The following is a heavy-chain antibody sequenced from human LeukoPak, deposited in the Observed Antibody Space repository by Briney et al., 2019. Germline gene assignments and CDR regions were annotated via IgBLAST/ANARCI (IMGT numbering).Heavy chain of an antibody. D-gene: IGHD5-24*01. Sequence: SETLSLTCTVSGGSISSYYWSWIRQPPGKGLEWIGYIYYSGSTNYNPSLKSRVTISVDTSKNQFSLKLSSVTAADMAVYYCARALELAIDYWGQGTLVTVSS. CDR3: ARALELAIDY. CDR1: GGSISSYY. J-gene: IGHJ4*02. V-gene: IGHV4-59*01. CDR2: IYYSGST.